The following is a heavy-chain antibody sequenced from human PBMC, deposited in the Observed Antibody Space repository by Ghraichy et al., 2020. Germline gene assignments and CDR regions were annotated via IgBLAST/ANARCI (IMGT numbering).Heavy chain of an antibody. V-gene: IGHV3-7*01. CDR1: GFTFSSFW. Sequence: ESLNISCAASGFTFSSFWMYWVRQAPGKGLEWVANINTDGSGKYYVDSVKGRFTISRDNAKNSLFLLMNSLRVEDTAVYYCASNRWGWGQGTLVTVSS. J-gene: IGHJ4*02. CDR3: ASNRWG. D-gene: IGHD2/OR15-2a*01. CDR2: INTDGSGK.